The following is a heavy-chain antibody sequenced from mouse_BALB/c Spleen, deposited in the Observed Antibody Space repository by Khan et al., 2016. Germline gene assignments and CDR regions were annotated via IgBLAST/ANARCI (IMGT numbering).Heavy chain of an antibody. CDR1: GFHITDTY. V-gene: IGHV14-3*02. CDR3: APLTGTFDY. CDR2: IDPESGHT. D-gene: IGHD4-1*01. J-gene: IGHJ2*01. Sequence: VQLQQSGAELVKPGASVKLSCTASGFHITDTYMHWVKQRPEQGLEWIGRIDPESGHTHYDPKFLGKATITADTSSNTAFLQLSGLTSEDSAVYYCAPLTGTFDYWGQGTALTVSS.